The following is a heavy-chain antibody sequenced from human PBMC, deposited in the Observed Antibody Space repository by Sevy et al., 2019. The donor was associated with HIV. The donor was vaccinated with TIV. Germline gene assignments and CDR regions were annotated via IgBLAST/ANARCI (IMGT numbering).Heavy chain of an antibody. V-gene: IGHV4-59*01. CDR1: GGSISSYY. D-gene: IGHD2-15*01. J-gene: IGHJ4*02. CDR3: ARVYCSGGSCYVDY. Sequence: SETLSLTCTVSGGSISSYYWSWIRQPPGKGLEWIGYIYYSGSTNYNPSLKSRVTISVETSKNQFSLKLRSVTAADTAVYYCARVYCSGGSCYVDYWGQGTLVTVSS. CDR2: IYYSGST.